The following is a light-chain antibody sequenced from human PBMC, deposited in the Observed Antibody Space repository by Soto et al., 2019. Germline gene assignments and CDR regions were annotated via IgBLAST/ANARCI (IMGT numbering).Light chain of an antibody. CDR1: QSVSSN. V-gene: IGKV3-15*01. J-gene: IGKJ4*01. CDR3: QQYNNLPPLT. Sequence: EIVMTLSPATLSVSPGERATLSCRASQSVSSNLAWYQQKPGQAPRLLIYGASTRATGIPARFSGSGSGTEFTLTISSLQSEDFAVYYCQQYNNLPPLTFGGGTKVEIK. CDR2: GAS.